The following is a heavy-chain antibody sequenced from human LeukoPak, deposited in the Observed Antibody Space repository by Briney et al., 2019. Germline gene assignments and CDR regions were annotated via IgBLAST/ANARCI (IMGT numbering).Heavy chain of an antibody. V-gene: IGHV3-7*03. CDR2: IKQDGSEK. J-gene: IGHJ4*02. D-gene: IGHD6-13*01. CDR3: ARVAAAGKYYFDY. Sequence: GGSLRLSCAASGFTFSSYWMSWVRQAPGKGLEWVANIKQDGSEKYYVDSVKGRFTISRDNAKNSLYLQMNSLRAEDTALYYCARVAAAGKYYFDYWGQGTLVTVSS. CDR1: GFTFSSYW.